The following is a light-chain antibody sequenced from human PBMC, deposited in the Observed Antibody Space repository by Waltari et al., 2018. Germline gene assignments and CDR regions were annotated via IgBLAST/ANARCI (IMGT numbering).Light chain of an antibody. CDR3: CSYAGSNTLI. CDR2: DVS. J-gene: IGLJ2*01. V-gene: IGLV2-11*01. CDR1: RSDVGGYKY. Sequence: QSALTQPRSVSGSPGQSVTIPCIGTRSDVGGYKYVAWYQQHAGEVPKLLIFDVSKRPSGVPDRFSGSKSANRASLTISGLRAEDEADYYCCSYAGSNTLIFGGGTKVTVL.